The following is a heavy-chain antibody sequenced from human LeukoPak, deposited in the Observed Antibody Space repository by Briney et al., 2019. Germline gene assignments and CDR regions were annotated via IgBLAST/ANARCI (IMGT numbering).Heavy chain of an antibody. CDR3: ARVAEYSTAGMRY. V-gene: IGHV3-9*01. CDR1: GFTFDDYA. D-gene: IGHD6-13*01. CDR2: ISWNSGSI. J-gene: IGHJ4*02. Sequence: PGGSLRLSCAASGFTFDDYAMHWVRQAPGKGLEWVSGISWNSGSIGYADSVKGRFTISRDNAKNTMYLQMNSLRAEDTALYYCARVAEYSTAGMRYWGQGIQVTVSS.